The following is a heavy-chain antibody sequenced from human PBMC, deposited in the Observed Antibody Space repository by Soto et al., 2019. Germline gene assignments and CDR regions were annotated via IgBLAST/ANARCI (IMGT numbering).Heavy chain of an antibody. D-gene: IGHD5-12*01. Sequence: QVQLVQSGAEVKKPGASVKVSCKASGYSFTSYSISWVRQAPGQGLERMGWISVYNGNTNYAQKLQGRVTMTTDASTSTAYMELRSLRSDDTAVYYCARSGFGGYADLYWGQGTLVTVSS. CDR1: GYSFTSYS. J-gene: IGHJ4*02. CDR2: ISVYNGNT. CDR3: ARSGFGGYADLY. V-gene: IGHV1-18*04.